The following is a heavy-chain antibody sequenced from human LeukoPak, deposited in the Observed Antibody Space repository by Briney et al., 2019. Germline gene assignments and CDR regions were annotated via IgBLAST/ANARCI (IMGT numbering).Heavy chain of an antibody. V-gene: IGHV4-34*01. CDR3: ARVPSGAGPYYYYMDV. Sequence: SETLSLTCAVYGGSFSGYFWSWIRQPPGKGLEWIGEINHSGSTNYNPSLKSRVTISVDTSKNQFSLKLSSVTAADTAVYYCARVPSGAGPYYYYMDVWGKGNTVTVFS. CDR1: GGSFSGYF. CDR2: INHSGST. J-gene: IGHJ6*03. D-gene: IGHD3-10*01.